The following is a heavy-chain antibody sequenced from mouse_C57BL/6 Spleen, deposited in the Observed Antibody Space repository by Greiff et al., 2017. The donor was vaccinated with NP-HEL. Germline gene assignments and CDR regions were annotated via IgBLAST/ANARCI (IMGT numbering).Heavy chain of an antibody. CDR1: GYTFTSYW. CDR3: AKADYDSCHYCAMCY. Sequence: VQLQQSGAELVKPGASVKLSCKASGYTFTSYWMHWVKQRPGQGLEWIGYINPSSGYTKYNQKFKDKATLTADKASSTAYMQLSSLTYYDSTVSYCAKADYDSCHYCAMCYRGQGASVAVSS. J-gene: IGHJ4*01. V-gene: IGHV1-7*01. D-gene: IGHD1-1*01. CDR2: INPSSGYT.